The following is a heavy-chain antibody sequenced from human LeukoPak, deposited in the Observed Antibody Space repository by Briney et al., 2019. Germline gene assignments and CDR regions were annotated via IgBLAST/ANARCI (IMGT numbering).Heavy chain of an antibody. V-gene: IGHV3-23*01. Sequence: GGSLRLSCAASGLTFSSYAMSWVRQAPGKGLEWVSAISDSGGKTYYADSVKGRFSISRDNSKNTLYLQMNSLRAEDTAVYYCARARDIVVVVAATPIGYWDQGTLVTVSS. D-gene: IGHD2-15*01. CDR3: ARARDIVVVVAATPIGY. CDR2: ISDSGGKT. CDR1: GLTFSSYA. J-gene: IGHJ4*02.